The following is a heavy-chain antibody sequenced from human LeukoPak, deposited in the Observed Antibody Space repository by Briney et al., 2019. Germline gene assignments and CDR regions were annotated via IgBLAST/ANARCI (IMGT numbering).Heavy chain of an antibody. J-gene: IGHJ5*02. Sequence: GGSLRLSCAASGFTFSTFWMSWVRQAPGKGLEWVASTNQNGNDKYYLDSVKGRFTISRDNSKNTLYLQMNSPRAEDTAIYYCAKDRGDYTNWFDPWGQGTLVTVSS. D-gene: IGHD4-17*01. CDR3: AKDRGDYTNWFDP. CDR1: GFTFSTFW. V-gene: IGHV3-7*01. CDR2: TNQNGNDK.